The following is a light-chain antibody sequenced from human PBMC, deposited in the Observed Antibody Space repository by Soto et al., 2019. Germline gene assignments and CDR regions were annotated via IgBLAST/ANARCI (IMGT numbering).Light chain of an antibody. Sequence: QSVLTQPASVSVSPGQSITISCTGTSSDIGDSNYVSWYRQHPGKAPKLVIYDVSNRPSGVSNRFSGSKSANTASLAISGLQAEDDADYYCSSFRSSSTSYVFGTGNKVT. CDR3: SSFRSSSTSYV. CDR2: DVS. J-gene: IGLJ1*01. CDR1: SSDIGDSNY. V-gene: IGLV2-14*03.